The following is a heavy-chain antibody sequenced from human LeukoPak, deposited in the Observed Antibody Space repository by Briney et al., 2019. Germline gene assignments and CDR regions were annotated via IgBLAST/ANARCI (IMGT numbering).Heavy chain of an antibody. CDR3: ARTHMAVTTYY. CDR2: MNPNSGNT. J-gene: IGHJ4*02. Sequence: ASVKVSCKASGYTFTSYDINWVRQATGQGLEWMGWMNPNSGNTGYARKFQGRVTMTRDTSISTAYMELSSLRSEDTAVYYCARTHMAVTTYYWGQGTLVTVSS. CDR1: GYTFTSYD. D-gene: IGHD4-17*01. V-gene: IGHV1-8*01.